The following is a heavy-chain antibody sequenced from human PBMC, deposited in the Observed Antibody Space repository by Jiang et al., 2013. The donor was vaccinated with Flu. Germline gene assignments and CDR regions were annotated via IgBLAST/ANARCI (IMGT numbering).Heavy chain of an antibody. Sequence: LLKPSETLSLTCAVYGGSFSGYYWSWIRQPPGKGLEWIGEINHSGSTNYNPSLKSRVTISVDTSKNQFSLKLSSVTAADTAVYYCARLGAFILTGYEDYWGQGTLVTVSS. D-gene: IGHD3-9*01. CDR1: GGSFSGYY. J-gene: IGHJ4*02. CDR2: INHSGST. V-gene: IGHV4-34*01. CDR3: ARLGAFILTGYEDY.